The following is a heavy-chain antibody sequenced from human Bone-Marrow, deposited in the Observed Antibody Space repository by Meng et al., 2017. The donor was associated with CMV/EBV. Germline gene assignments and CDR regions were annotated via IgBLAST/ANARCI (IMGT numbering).Heavy chain of an antibody. D-gene: IGHD3-10*01. J-gene: IGHJ3*02. CDR1: GFTVSSNY. V-gene: IGHV3-53*01. Sequence: GESQKISCAVSGFTVSSNYMSWVRQAPGKGLEWVSVIYSGGSTYYADSVKGRFTIFRDKSKITLYLQMNSLRAEDTAMYYCARDGSGVGPAFDIWGQGTMVTVSS. CDR2: IYSGGST. CDR3: ARDGSGVGPAFDI.